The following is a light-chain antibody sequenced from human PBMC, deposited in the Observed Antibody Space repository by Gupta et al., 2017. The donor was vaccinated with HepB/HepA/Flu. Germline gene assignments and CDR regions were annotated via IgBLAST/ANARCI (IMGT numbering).Light chain of an antibody. CDR1: QSVSSSY. V-gene: IGKV3-20*01. CDR2: GAS. Sequence: WERATLSCRASQSVSSSYLAWYQQKPGQAPRLLIYGASSRATGIPDRFSGSGSGTDFTLTISRLEPEDFAVYYCQQYGSSPCSFGQGTKLEIK. J-gene: IGKJ2*04. CDR3: QQYGSSPCS.